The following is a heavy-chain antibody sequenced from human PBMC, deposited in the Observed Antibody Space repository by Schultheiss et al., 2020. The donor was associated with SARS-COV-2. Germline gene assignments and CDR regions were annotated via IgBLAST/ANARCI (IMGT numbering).Heavy chain of an antibody. D-gene: IGHD6-19*01. CDR2: TYYRSKWYY. CDR3: ARLPKGWGYFDY. J-gene: IGHJ4*02. V-gene: IGHV6-1*01. Sequence: SQTLSLTCAIAGDSVSSNSAAWTWIRQSPSRGLEWLGRTYYRSKWYYDYAESVKSRITINPDTSKNQFSLQLSSVTPEDTAVYYCARLPKGWGYFDYWGQGTLVTVSS. CDR1: GDSVSSNSAA.